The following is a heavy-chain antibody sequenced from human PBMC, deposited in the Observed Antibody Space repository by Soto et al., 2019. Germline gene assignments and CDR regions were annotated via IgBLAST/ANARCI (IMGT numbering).Heavy chain of an antibody. CDR1: GFTFSSYW. CDR3: ARSRRRGYLGFFDY. CDR2: IKQDGSEK. D-gene: IGHD5-18*01. J-gene: IGHJ4*02. Sequence: GGSLRLSCAASGFTFSSYWMSWVRQAPGKGLEWVANIKQDGSEKYYVDSVKGRFTISRDNAKNSLYLQMNSLRAEDTAVYYCARSRRRGYLGFFDYWGQGTLVTVSS. V-gene: IGHV3-7*05.